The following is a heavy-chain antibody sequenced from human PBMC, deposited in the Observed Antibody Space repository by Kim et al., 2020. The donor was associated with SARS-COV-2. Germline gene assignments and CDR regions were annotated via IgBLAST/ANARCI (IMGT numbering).Heavy chain of an antibody. Sequence: SQTLSLTCAISGDSVSSNSAAWNWIRQSPSRGLEWLGRTYYRSKWYNDYAVSVKSRITINPDTSKNQFSLQLNSVTPEDTTVYYCARDSPFGEDLSYYYGMDVWGQGTTVTVSS. D-gene: IGHD3-10*01. CDR2: TYYRSKWYN. J-gene: IGHJ6*02. CDR3: ARDSPFGEDLSYYYGMDV. V-gene: IGHV6-1*01. CDR1: GDSVSSNSAA.